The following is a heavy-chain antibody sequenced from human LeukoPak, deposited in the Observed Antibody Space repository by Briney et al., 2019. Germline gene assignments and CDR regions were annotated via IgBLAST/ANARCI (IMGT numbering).Heavy chain of an antibody. Sequence: GGSLRLSCAASGFTFSSYAMSWVRQAPGKGLEWVSAISGSGGSTYYADSVKGRFTISRDNSKNTLYLQMNSLRAEDTAVYYCAKDRSLYSSSWYPDRDAFDIWGQGTMVTVSS. CDR2: ISGSGGST. CDR1: GFTFSSYA. CDR3: AKDRSLYSSSWYPDRDAFDI. J-gene: IGHJ3*02. V-gene: IGHV3-23*01. D-gene: IGHD6-13*01.